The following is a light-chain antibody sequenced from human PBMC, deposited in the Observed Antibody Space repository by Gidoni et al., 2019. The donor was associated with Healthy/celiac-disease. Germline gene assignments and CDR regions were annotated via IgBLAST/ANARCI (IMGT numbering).Light chain of an antibody. CDR2: GAS. V-gene: IGKV3-20*01. J-gene: IGKJ1*01. CDR1: QSVSSSY. CDR3: QQYGSSPQT. Sequence: EIVLTQSHGTLSLSPGERATLSCRASQSVSSSYLAWYQQKPGQAPRLLIYGASSRTTGIPDGFSGSGSGTDFTLTISRLEPEDFAVYYCQQYGSSPQTFGQGTKVEIK.